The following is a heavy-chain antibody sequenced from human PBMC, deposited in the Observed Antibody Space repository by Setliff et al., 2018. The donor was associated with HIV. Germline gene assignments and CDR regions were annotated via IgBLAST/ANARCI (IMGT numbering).Heavy chain of an antibody. J-gene: IGHJ4*02. V-gene: IGHV4-61*02. CDR3: ARAAAGNTGPFDL. CDR2: VSSRGDT. CDR1: GGSISSGSYF. Sequence: SETLSLTCTVSGGSISSGSYFWTWIRQPAGKGLEWIGRVSSRGDTNYNPSLKSRVTMSVDTSKNQFSLKLTSVTASDTAVYYCARAAAGNTGPFDLWGQGSPVTVSS. D-gene: IGHD4-17*01.